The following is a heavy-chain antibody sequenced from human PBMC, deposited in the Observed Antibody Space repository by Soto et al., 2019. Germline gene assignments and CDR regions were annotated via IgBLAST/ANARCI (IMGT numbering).Heavy chain of an antibody. J-gene: IGHJ5*02. D-gene: IGHD3-22*01. Sequence: QVQLVQSGAEVKKPGSSVKVSCKPSGNTLNTDTITWLRQAPGQGLEWMGRIIPVIGVGTYAQKFQDRVTITADQSTTTVYMEVTSLPSEDTATYYCAIGRTGSNGYYWAWGQGTQVTVS. CDR3: AIGRTGSNGYYWA. CDR2: IIPVIGVG. V-gene: IGHV1-69*02. CDR1: GNTLNTDT.